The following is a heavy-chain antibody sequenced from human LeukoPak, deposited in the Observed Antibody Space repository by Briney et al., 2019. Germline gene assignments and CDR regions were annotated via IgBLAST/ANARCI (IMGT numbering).Heavy chain of an antibody. Sequence: PGGSLRLSCAASGFTFSSYWMSWVRQAPGKGLEWVANIKQDGSEKYYVDSVKGRFTISRDNAKNSLYLQMNSLRPEDTAVYYCARDDCSSISCYHNWFDPWGQGTLVTVSS. CDR2: IKQDGSEK. V-gene: IGHV3-7*01. CDR3: ARDDCSSISCYHNWFDP. CDR1: GFTFSSYW. D-gene: IGHD2-2*01. J-gene: IGHJ5*02.